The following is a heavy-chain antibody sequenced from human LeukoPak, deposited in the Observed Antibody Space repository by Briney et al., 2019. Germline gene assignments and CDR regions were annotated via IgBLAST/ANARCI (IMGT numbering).Heavy chain of an antibody. Sequence: GGSLRLSCAASGFTFSSCAMNWVRQAPGKGLEWVSGISGSGGSTYYADSVKGRFTISRDNSKTTLYLQMNSLRAEDTAVYYCAKDRGIAAAGHYFDYWGQGTLVTVSS. D-gene: IGHD6-13*01. CDR2: ISGSGGST. J-gene: IGHJ4*02. CDR3: AKDRGIAAAGHYFDY. V-gene: IGHV3-23*01. CDR1: GFTFSSCA.